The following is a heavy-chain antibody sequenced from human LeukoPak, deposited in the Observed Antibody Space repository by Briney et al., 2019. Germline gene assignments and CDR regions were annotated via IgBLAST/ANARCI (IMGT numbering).Heavy chain of an antibody. CDR1: GFTFSSYW. V-gene: IGHV3-7*03. D-gene: IGHD3-22*01. J-gene: IGHJ4*02. CDR2: IKQDGSEK. CDR3: ARSRHSYDSTGFPHY. Sequence: GGSLRLSCAASGFTFSSYWMSWVRQAPGKGLEWVANIKQDGSEKYYMDSVKGRFTISRDNAKNSLYLQMNSLRAEGTALYYCARSRHSYDSTGFPHYWGQGTLVTVSS.